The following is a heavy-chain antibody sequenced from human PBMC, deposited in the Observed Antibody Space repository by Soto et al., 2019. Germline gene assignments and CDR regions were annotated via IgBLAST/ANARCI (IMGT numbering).Heavy chain of an antibody. CDR1: GGSFSAYY. D-gene: IGHD3-10*01. V-gene: IGHV4-34*01. CDR2: INHSGST. J-gene: IGHJ4*02. CDR3: ARGVPSPSYGSGTYIDY. Sequence: QVQLQQWGAGLLKPSETLSLTCAVYGGSFSAYYWNWIRQTPGKGLEWIGEINHSGSTNYNPSLKSRVTRSGDTFTYQFSLTLRSATAADTDVYHCARGVPSPSYGSGTYIDYWGQGTLVTAAS.